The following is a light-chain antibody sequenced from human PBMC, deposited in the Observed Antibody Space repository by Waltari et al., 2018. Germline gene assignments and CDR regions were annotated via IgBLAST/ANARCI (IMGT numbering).Light chain of an antibody. CDR1: QTVGSSS. J-gene: IGKJ1*01. V-gene: IGKV3-20*01. CDR2: RAS. CDR3: QQHGTLPAT. Sequence: EIVLTQSPGTASLSPGARVTLSCRASQTVGSSSLAWYQQKPGQAPRLVIYRASRRATGIPDRFSGSGSGTDFSLTISRLEPEDFAVYYCQQHGTLPATFGQGTKVEIK.